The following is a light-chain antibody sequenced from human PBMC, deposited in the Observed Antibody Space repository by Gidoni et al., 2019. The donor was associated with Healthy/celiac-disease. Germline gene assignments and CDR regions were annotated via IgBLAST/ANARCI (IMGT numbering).Light chain of an antibody. Sequence: DIQMTQSPSSLSASVGDRVTITCRASQSISSYLNWYQQKQGKAPKLLIYAASSLQSGVPSRFSGSGSGPDFTLTISSLQPEDFATYYCPPSYSTPWTFGQGTQVEIK. CDR2: AAS. CDR1: QSISSY. J-gene: IGKJ1*01. CDR3: PPSYSTPWT. V-gene: IGKV1-39*01.